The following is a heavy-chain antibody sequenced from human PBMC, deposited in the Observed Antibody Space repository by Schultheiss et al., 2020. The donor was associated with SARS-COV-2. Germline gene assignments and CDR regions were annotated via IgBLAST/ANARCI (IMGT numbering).Heavy chain of an antibody. CDR2: ISGSGGST. CDR1: GGSISSSSYY. CDR3: TKEVNGWFEA. Sequence: ETLSLTCTVSGGSISSSSYYWGWIRQPPGKGLEWVSAISGSGGSTYYADSVKGRFTISRDNSKNTLYLQMNGLRADDTALYYCTKEVNGWFEAWGQGTLVTVSS. V-gene: IGHV3-23*01. J-gene: IGHJ5*02.